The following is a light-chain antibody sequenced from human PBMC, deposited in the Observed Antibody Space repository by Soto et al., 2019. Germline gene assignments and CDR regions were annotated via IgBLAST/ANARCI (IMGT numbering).Light chain of an antibody. V-gene: IGKV3-20*01. Sequence: EIVLTQSPGTLSLFPRERTNPLLQGQPGPYHQLLSLVPAEAGQGPRPLIYGASSRATGIPDRFSGSGSGTDFTLTISRLEPEDFAVYSCQQYGSSPTFGQGTRLEIK. CDR1: GPYHQL. CDR2: GAS. J-gene: IGKJ5*01. CDR3: QQYGSSPT.